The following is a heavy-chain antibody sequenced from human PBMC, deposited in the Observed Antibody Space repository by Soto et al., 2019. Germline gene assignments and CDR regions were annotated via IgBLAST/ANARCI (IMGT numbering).Heavy chain of an antibody. J-gene: IGHJ6*02. CDR1: GYTFDIYG. CDR3: ARGMYSDSTGYYYPDGFYYYYGMDV. CDR2: ISADNGDT. V-gene: IGHV1-18*01. Sequence: QIQLVQSGPEVKKPGASVKVSCKASGYTFDIYGISWVRQVPGQGPEWVGWISADNGDTKYAQRMQGRVTLTTDRATSTAYMELRSLRSDDTAVYYCARGMYSDSTGYYYPDGFYYYYGMDVWGQGTTVIVSS. D-gene: IGHD3-22*01.